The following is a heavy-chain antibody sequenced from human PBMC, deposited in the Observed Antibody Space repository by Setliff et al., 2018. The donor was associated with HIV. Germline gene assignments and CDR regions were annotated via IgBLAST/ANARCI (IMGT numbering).Heavy chain of an antibody. CDR1: GGSFSSSTYS. CDR3: ARHKTNYDFYAFDV. D-gene: IGHD3-3*01. CDR2: IHSSGTT. Sequence: SETLSLTCTVSGGSFSSSTYSWGWIRQPPGMGLEWVGSIHSSGTTDYNPSLKSRVAMSVDTSRSQFSLKLRSVTAADTAVYYCARHKTNYDFYAFDVWGQGTMVSV. V-gene: IGHV4-39*01. J-gene: IGHJ3*01.